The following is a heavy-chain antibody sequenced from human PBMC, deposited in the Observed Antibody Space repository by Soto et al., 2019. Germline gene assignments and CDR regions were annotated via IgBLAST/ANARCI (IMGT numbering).Heavy chain of an antibody. J-gene: IGHJ4*02. Sequence: ASVKVSCKTSGYTFSNYVITWVRQAPGQPLEWLGWISLYSDGTNYAQKFQGRVSMTTDTSTTTAYMELRSLRGEDTAVYFCVTDLTFAFNFWGQGTLVTVSS. CDR2: ISLYSDGT. D-gene: IGHD3-9*01. V-gene: IGHV1-18*01. CDR3: VTDLTFAFNF. CDR1: GYTFSNYV.